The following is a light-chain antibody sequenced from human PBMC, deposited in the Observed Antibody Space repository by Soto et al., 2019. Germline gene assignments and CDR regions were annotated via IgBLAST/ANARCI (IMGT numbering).Light chain of an antibody. J-gene: IGKJ1*01. V-gene: IGKV3-20*01. CDR2: GAS. Sequence: EIVLTQSPGTLSLSPGERATLSCRASQSVSSSYLAWYQQKPGQAPRLLIYGASSRATGIPDRFSGSGSGTDFTLTISRVEAEDFVVYYCQQYGSSPTFGQATKVEIK. CDR1: QSVSSSY. CDR3: QQYGSSPT.